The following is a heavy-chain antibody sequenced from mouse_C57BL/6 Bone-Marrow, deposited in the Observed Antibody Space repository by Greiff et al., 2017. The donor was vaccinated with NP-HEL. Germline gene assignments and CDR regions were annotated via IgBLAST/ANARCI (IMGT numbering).Heavy chain of an antibody. CDR3: VRHGAVVENYAMDY. J-gene: IGHJ4*01. D-gene: IGHD1-1*01. Sequence: EVNVVESGGGLVQPKGSLKLSCAASGFSFNIYAMNWVRQAPGKGLEWVARIRSKSNNYATYYADSVKDRFTISRDDSESMLSLQMNNLKTEDTAMYYCVRHGAVVENYAMDYWGQGTSVTVSS. V-gene: IGHV10-1*01. CDR1: GFSFNIYA. CDR2: IRSKSNNYAT.